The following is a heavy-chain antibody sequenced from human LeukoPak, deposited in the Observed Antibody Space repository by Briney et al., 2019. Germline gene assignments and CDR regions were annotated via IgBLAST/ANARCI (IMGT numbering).Heavy chain of an antibody. CDR3: ARGPTLVRGVIMPDSVGGMDV. Sequence: ASVKVSCRASGFTFTSYDVNWVRQATGQGLEWMGWMNPNSGNTRYAQKVQGRITMTSDTSISTAYMELSSLRSEDTAVYYCARGPTLVRGVIMPDSVGGMDVWGQGTTVTDSS. D-gene: IGHD3-10*01. CDR2: MNPNSGNT. J-gene: IGHJ6*02. CDR1: GFTFTSYD. V-gene: IGHV1-8*01.